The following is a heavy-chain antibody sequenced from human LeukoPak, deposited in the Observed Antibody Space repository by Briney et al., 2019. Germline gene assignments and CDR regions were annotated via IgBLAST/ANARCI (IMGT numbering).Heavy chain of an antibody. V-gene: IGHV3-21*01. Sequence: GGSLRLSCAASGFTFSTYSMNWVRQAPGKGLEWVSSISSSNKYVYYADSVKGRFSVSRDNTNKSLFLEMNSLRDEDTAVYYCARDPPGNGCAMKAWFDPWGQGTLVTVSS. CDR3: ARDPPGNGCAMKAWFDP. CDR2: ISSSNKYV. J-gene: IGHJ5*02. CDR1: GFTFSTYS. D-gene: IGHD2-2*01.